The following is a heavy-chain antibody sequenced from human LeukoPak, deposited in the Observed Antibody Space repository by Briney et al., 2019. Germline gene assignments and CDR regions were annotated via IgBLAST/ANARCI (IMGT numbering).Heavy chain of an antibody. CDR1: GGSMRNYD. Sequence: PSETLSLTCAVSGGSMRNYDWSWIRQPPGKGLEWIGYTYDSGSSSYNPSLRSRVSISIDTSKNQFSLNLSSVTAADTAVYYCARGWASSWYYFDFWGQGTLVTVSS. CDR3: ARGWASSWYYFDF. J-gene: IGHJ4*02. D-gene: IGHD2-2*01. CDR2: TYDSGSS. V-gene: IGHV4-59*01.